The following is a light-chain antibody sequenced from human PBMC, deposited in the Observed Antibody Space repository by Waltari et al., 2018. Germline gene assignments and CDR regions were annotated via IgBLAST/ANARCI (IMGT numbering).Light chain of an antibody. V-gene: IGKV1-5*03. CDR1: QSISSC. J-gene: IGKJ1*01. Sequence: DIQMTQSPSTLSASIGDRATTTCRASQSISSCLAWYHTKPGKAPKLLIYKASSLESGVPSRFSGSGSGTEFTLTISSLQPDDFATYYCQQYNSYSTWTFGQGTKVEIK. CDR2: KAS. CDR3: QQYNSYSTWT.